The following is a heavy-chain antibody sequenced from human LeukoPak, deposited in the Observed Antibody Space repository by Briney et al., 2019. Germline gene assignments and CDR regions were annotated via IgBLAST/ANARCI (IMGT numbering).Heavy chain of an antibody. CDR2: INHSGST. V-gene: IGHV4-38-2*02. CDR3: ARDRVVAYHPRRRHQSHAFDI. CDR1: GYSISSGYY. D-gene: IGHD2-15*01. J-gene: IGHJ3*02. Sequence: PSETLSLTCTVSGYSISSGYYWGWIRQPPGKGLEWIGEINHSGSTNYNPSLKSRVTISVDTSKNQFSLKLSSVTAADTAVYYCARDRVVAYHPRRRHQSHAFDIWGQGTMVTVSS.